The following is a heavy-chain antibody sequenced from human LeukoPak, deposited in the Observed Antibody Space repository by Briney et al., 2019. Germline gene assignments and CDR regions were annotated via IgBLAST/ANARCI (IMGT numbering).Heavy chain of an antibody. CDR3: AISANGGNSFWNY. CDR2: IRPDGTEQ. V-gene: IGHV3-7*03. J-gene: IGHJ4*02. D-gene: IGHD4-23*01. CDR1: GFTFSSYW. Sequence: GGSLRLSCAVSGFTFSSYWMNWVRQAPGKGPEWVANIRPDGTEQFYVDSVKGRFTISRDNAKNSVYLQMNSLRAEDTAVHYCAISANGGNSFWNYWGQGTLVTVSS.